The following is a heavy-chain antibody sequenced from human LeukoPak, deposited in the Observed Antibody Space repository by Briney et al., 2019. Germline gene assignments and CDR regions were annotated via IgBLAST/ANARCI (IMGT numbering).Heavy chain of an antibody. Sequence: SETPSLTCTVCGGSISSSSYYWGWISQPPGKGLEWIGSIYYSGSTYYNPSLKSRVTISVDTSKNHFSLKLSSVTAADTAVYYCARRSGSYYGRAFDIWGQGTMVTVSS. CDR3: ARRSGSYYGRAFDI. CDR2: IYYSGST. CDR1: GGSISSSSYY. J-gene: IGHJ3*02. V-gene: IGHV4-39*02. D-gene: IGHD1-26*01.